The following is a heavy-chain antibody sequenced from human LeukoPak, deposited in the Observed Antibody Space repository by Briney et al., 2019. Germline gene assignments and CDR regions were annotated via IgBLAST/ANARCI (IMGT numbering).Heavy chain of an antibody. J-gene: IGHJ4*02. CDR1: GFTFSSYG. D-gene: IGHD5-24*01. CDR3: AKGWLQLPRHYFDY. Sequence: PGGSLRLSCAASGFTFSSYGMSWVRQAPGKGLEWVSAISGSGGSTYYADSVKGRFTISRDNSKNTLYLQMNSLRAEDTAVYYCAKGWLQLPRHYFDYWGQGTLVTVSS. CDR2: ISGSGGST. V-gene: IGHV3-23*01.